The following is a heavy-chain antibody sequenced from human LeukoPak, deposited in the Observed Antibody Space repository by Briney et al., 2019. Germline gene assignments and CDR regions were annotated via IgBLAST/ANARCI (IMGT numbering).Heavy chain of an antibody. D-gene: IGHD3-16*01. CDR1: GVSVSSDSAG. V-gene: IGHV6-1*01. CDR2: TNYRTKWYD. J-gene: IGHJ4*02. Sequence: SQTLSLTCAISGVSVSSDSAGWNWIRQSPSRGLELQGRTNYRTKWYDDYAQSVKSRITINPDTSKNQFSLQLNSVTPEDTAVYYCARGGWGRFDSWGQGTLVTVSS. CDR3: ARGGWGRFDS.